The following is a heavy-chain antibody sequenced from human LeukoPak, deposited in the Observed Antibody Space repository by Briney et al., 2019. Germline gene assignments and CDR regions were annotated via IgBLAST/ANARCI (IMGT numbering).Heavy chain of an antibody. D-gene: IGHD2-15*01. CDR3: ARVEIYCSGGSCYQYYYYYGMDV. V-gene: IGHV1-2*02. CDR2: INPNSGGT. J-gene: IGHJ6*02. CDR1: GYTFTGYY. Sequence: WASVRVSCKASGYTFTGYYMHWVRQAPGQGLEWMGWINPNSGGTNYAQKFQGRVTMTRDTSISTAYMELSRLRSDDTAVYYCARVEIYCSGGSCYQYYYYYGMDVWGQGTTVTVSS.